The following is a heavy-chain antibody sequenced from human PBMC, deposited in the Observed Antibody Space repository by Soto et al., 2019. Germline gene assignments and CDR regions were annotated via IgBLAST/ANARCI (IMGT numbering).Heavy chain of an antibody. J-gene: IGHJ6*02. D-gene: IGHD6-13*01. V-gene: IGHV3-7*01. CDR1: GFTFNSFW. Sequence: EVQLVESGGGLVQPGGSLRLSCAASGFTFNSFWMSWVRQAPVKGLEWVGNIKQDGSEKNYVDSVKGRFTISRDNAKNSRYLQMNSLRAEDTAVYYCARIASAGRGWDVWGQGTTVVVSS. CDR2: IKQDGSEK. CDR3: ARIASAGRGWDV.